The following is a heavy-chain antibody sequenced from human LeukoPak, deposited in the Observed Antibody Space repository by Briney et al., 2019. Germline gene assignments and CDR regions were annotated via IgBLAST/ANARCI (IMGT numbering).Heavy chain of an antibody. Sequence: GGSLRLSCAASGFAFSDYWMHWVRQAPGKGLVWVSLIHSDGSRTNYADSVKGRFTISRDNAKNTLYLQMNSLSAEDTAEYYCARDRGYSSDYWGQGTLVTVSS. V-gene: IGHV3-74*01. CDR1: GFAFSDYW. CDR3: ARDRGYSSDY. D-gene: IGHD6-13*01. J-gene: IGHJ4*02. CDR2: IHSDGSRT.